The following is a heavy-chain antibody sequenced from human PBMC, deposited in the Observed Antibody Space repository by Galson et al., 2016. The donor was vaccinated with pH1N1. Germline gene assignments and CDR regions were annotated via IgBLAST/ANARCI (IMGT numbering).Heavy chain of an antibody. CDR3: ARPAMTGYLDH. CDR2: INPSSGGT. Sequence: SGYTFTGYYMHWVRQAPGQGLEWMGRINPSSGGTKYAQKFQGRVTMTRDTSISTAYMELRRLRSDDTAVYYCARPAMTGYLDHWGQGTLVTVSS. V-gene: IGHV1-2*06. CDR1: GYTFTGYY. J-gene: IGHJ4*02. D-gene: IGHD2-2*01.